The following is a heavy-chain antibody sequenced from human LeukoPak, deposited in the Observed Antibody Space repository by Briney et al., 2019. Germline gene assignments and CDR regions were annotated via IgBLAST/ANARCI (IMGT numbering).Heavy chain of an antibody. J-gene: IGHJ3*02. CDR3: ARANPRDGYNYDAFDI. CDR2: ISSSSSYI. D-gene: IGHD5-24*01. V-gene: IGHV3-21*01. Sequence: PGGSLRLSCAASGFTFSSYSMNWVRQAPGKGREWVLSISSSSSYIYYADSVKGRFTISRGNAKNSLYLQMNSLRAEDTAVYYCARANPRDGYNYDAFDIWGQGTMVTVSS. CDR1: GFTFSSYS.